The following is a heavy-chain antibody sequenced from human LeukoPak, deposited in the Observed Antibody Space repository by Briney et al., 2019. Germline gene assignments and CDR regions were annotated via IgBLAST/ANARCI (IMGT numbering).Heavy chain of an antibody. CDR3: ARGRGDCSSTSCYKKHGMDV. CDR2: INHSGST. D-gene: IGHD2-2*02. Sequence: SETLSLTCAVYAVSFSGYYWSWLRQPPGKGLEWVGEINHSGSTNYNPSLKSRVTISVDTSKNQFSLKLSSVTAADTAVYYCARGRGDCSSTSCYKKHGMDVWGKGTPVTVSS. J-gene: IGHJ6*04. V-gene: IGHV4-34*01. CDR1: AVSFSGYY.